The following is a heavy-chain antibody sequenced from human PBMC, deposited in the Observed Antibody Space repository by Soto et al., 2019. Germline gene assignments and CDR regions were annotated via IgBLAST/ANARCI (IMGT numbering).Heavy chain of an antibody. V-gene: IGHV3-21*01. Sequence: GGSLRLSCAASGFTFSSYSMNWVRQAPGKGLEWVSSISSSSSYIYYADSVKGRFTISRDNAKNSLYLQMNSLRAEDTAVYYCARDSRPAYYYDSSGYWGYFDNWGQGTLVTVSS. CDR1: GFTFSSYS. CDR2: ISSSSSYI. CDR3: ARDSRPAYYYDSSGYWGYFDN. J-gene: IGHJ4*02. D-gene: IGHD3-22*01.